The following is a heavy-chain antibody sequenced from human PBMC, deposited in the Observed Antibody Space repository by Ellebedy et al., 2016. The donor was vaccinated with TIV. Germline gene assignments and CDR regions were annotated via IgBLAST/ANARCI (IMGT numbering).Heavy chain of an antibody. Sequence: GESLKISCAASGFTFSSYGMHWVRQAPGKGLEGVAVIWYDGSNKYYADSVKGRFTISRDNSKNTLYLQMNSLRAEDTAVYYCARGGPINYGAFDIWGQGTMVTVSS. CDR1: GFTFSSYG. V-gene: IGHV3-33*01. J-gene: IGHJ3*02. CDR2: IWYDGSNK. D-gene: IGHD4-11*01. CDR3: ARGGPINYGAFDI.